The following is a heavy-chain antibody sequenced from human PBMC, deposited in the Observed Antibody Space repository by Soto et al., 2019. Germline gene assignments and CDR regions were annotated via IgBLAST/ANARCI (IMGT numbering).Heavy chain of an antibody. J-gene: IGHJ4*02. CDR3: ARAAIAAAPSDY. D-gene: IGHD6-13*01. CDR1: GGSISSYY. Sequence: QVQLQESGPGLVKPSETLSLTCTVSGGSISSYYWSWIRQPPGKGLEWIGYIYYSGSTNYNPSLKSRVTISVDTSKNPFSLKLSSVTAADTAVYYCARAAIAAAPSDYWGQGTLVTVSS. V-gene: IGHV4-59*08. CDR2: IYYSGST.